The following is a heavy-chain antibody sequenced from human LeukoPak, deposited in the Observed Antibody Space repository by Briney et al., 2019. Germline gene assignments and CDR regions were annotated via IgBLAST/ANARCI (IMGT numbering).Heavy chain of an antibody. D-gene: IGHD2/OR15-2a*01. V-gene: IGHV3-23*01. Sequence: GRSLRLSCAASGFTFSSYAMSWVRQAPGKGLECVAAIGGSGGSKNCADSVKVRFTISRDNSKNTLYLQMNGLRAEDKAVYYCAKRGINVDFDYWGQGTLVTVSS. CDR2: IGGSGGSK. J-gene: IGHJ4*02. CDR1: GFTFSSYA. CDR3: AKRGINVDFDY.